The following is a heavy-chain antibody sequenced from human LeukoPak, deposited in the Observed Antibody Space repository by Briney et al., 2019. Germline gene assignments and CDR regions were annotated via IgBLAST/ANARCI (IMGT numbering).Heavy chain of an antibody. CDR2: IDWDDDK. Sequence: SGPTLVNPTQTLTLTCTFSGFSLSTSGMCVSWIRQPPGKALEWLARIDWDDDKYYSTSLKTRLTISKDTSKNQVVLTMTNMDPVDTATYYCARIRMGNNYYYYYMDVRGKGTTVTVSS. J-gene: IGHJ6*03. D-gene: IGHD1/OR15-1a*01. CDR1: GFSLSTSGMC. V-gene: IGHV2-70*11. CDR3: ARIRMGNNYYYYYMDV.